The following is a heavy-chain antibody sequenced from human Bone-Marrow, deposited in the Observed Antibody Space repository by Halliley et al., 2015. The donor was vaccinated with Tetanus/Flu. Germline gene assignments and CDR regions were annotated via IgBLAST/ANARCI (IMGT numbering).Heavy chain of an antibody. CDR2: TYYRSTWYN. Sequence: GLVKPSQTLSLTCAISGDSVSSNSDTWNWIRQSPSRGLEWLGRTYYRSTWYNDYAVSVKSRITINPDSSKNQFSLQLNSVTFEDTAVYFCARGFLGTMRDGLDIWGQGTMVTVSS. CDR1: GDSVSSNSDT. V-gene: IGHV6-1*01. J-gene: IGHJ3*02. D-gene: IGHD7-27*01. CDR3: ARGFLGTMRDGLDI.